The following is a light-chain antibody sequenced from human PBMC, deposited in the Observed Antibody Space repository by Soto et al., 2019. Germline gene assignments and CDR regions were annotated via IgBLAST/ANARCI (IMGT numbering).Light chain of an antibody. CDR2: GAS. CDR3: QQRSDWLT. V-gene: IGKV3D-15*01. Sequence: RVMTQAPATLSVSPGERATLSCRSSQSVSSNLAWYQQKPGQAPRLLIYGASRRAAGIPARFSGSGSGTDFTLTISSLEPEDFAVYYCQQRSDWLTFGGGTKVDIK. J-gene: IGKJ4*01. CDR1: QSVSSN.